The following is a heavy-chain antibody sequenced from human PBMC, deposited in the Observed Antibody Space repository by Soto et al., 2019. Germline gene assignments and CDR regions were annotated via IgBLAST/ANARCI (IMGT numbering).Heavy chain of an antibody. CDR2: INPSGGST. V-gene: IGHV1-46*03. CDR3: TRGDIVATVYYYYMDV. J-gene: IGHJ6*03. D-gene: IGHD5-12*01. CDR1: GYTFTNYY. Sequence: ASVKVSCKTSGYTFTNYYIHWVRQAPGQGLEWMGIINPSGGSTNYAQKFRGRVTMTRDTSANTVYMDLSSLRPEDTALYYCTRGDIVATVYYYYMDVWGKGTTVTVSS.